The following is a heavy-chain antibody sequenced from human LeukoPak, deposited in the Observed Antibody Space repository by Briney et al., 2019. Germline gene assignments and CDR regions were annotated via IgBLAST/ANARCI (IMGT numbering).Heavy chain of an antibody. CDR1: GFIFTSYS. D-gene: IGHD1-20*01. CDR3: VTHNWND. Sequence: GGSLRLSCAASGFIFTSYSMNWVRQAPGKGLEWISYISSSSSTIYYADSVRGRFTISRDNAKNSLYLQMNSLRAEDTAVYYCVTHNWNDWGQGTLVTVSS. V-gene: IGHV3-48*01. CDR2: ISSSSSTI. J-gene: IGHJ4*02.